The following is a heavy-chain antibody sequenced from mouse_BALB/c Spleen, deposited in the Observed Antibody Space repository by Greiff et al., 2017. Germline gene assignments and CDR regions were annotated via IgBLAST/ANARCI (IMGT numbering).Heavy chain of an antibody. D-gene: IGHD4-1*01. Sequence: EVQLVESGGGLVQPGGSRKLSCAASGFTFSSFGMHWVRQAPEKGLEWVAYISSGSSTIYYADTVKGRFTISRDNPKNTLFLQMTSLRSEDTAMYYCARSGRTGTLCYAMDYWGQGTSVTVSS. CDR2: ISSGSSTI. V-gene: IGHV5-17*02. CDR1: GFTFSSFG. CDR3: ARSGRTGTLCYAMDY. J-gene: IGHJ4*01.